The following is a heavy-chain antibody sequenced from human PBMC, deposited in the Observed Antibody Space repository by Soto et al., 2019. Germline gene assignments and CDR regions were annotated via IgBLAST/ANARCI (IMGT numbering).Heavy chain of an antibody. J-gene: IGHJ4*02. CDR2: ISGGGAGT. CDR1: GRTFRSYA. CDR3: AKGRKPDHDDGLCAFDS. D-gene: IGHD3-3*01. V-gene: IGHV3-23*01. Sequence: PGGSLRLSCVVSGRTFRSYAMSWVRQAPGKGLDWVSGISGGGAGTYYADSVKGRFTISRDPSTTTLFLDMYSLGAEDTAIYYCAKGRKPDHDDGLCAFDSWGQGVLVTVSS.